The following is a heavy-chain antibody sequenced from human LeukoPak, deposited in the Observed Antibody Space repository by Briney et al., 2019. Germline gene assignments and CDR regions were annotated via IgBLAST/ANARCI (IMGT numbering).Heavy chain of an antibody. D-gene: IGHD3-22*01. CDR3: ARDSMIVRATGPFDY. Sequence: AGGSLTLSCAASGFTFSSYSMNWVRQAPGKGLEWVSYISSSSSTIYYADSVKGRFTISRDNANNSLYLQMTSLRAEDTAVYYCARDSMIVRATGPFDYWGQGTLVTVSS. CDR1: GFTFSSYS. CDR2: ISSSSSTI. J-gene: IGHJ4*02. V-gene: IGHV3-48*04.